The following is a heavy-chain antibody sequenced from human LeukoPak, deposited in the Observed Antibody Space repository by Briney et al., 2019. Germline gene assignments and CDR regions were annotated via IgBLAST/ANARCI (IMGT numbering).Heavy chain of an antibody. V-gene: IGHV3-9*03. Sequence: GGSLRLSCAASGFTFDDYAMHWVRQAPGKGLEWVSGISWNSGSIDYADSVKGRFTISRDNAKNSLYLQMNSLRAEDMALYYCARSAYYYYMDVWGKGTTVTVSS. J-gene: IGHJ6*03. CDR2: ISWNSGSI. CDR1: GFTFDDYA. CDR3: ARSAYYYYMDV.